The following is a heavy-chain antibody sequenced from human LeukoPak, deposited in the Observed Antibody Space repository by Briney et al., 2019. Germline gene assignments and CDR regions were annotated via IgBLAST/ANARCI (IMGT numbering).Heavy chain of an antibody. V-gene: IGHV3-53*01. CDR1: GFTVSSNY. CDR3: TREDIVATTKGDYYYYGMDV. CDR2: IYSGGST. D-gene: IGHD5-12*01. Sequence: GGSLRLSCAASGFTVSSNYMSWVRQAPGKGLEWVAVIYSGGSTYYPDSVKGRFTISRDNSKNTLYLQMNSLRAEDTAVYYCTREDIVATTKGDYYYYGMDVWGQGTTVTVSS. J-gene: IGHJ6*02.